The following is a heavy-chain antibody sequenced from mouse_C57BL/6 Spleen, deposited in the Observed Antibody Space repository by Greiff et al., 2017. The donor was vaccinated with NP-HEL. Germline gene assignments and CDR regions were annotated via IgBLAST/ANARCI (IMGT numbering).Heavy chain of an antibody. J-gene: IGHJ3*01. D-gene: IGHD1-1*01. CDR1: GYTFTDYY. Sequence: EVQLQQSGPELVKPGASVKISCKASGYTFTDYYMNWVKQSHGKSLEWIGDINPNNGGTSYNQKFKGKATLTVDKSSSTAYMELSSLTSEDSAVYYCARNDYGSPWFAYWGQGTLVTVSA. CDR2: INPNNGGT. V-gene: IGHV1-26*01. CDR3: ARNDYGSPWFAY.